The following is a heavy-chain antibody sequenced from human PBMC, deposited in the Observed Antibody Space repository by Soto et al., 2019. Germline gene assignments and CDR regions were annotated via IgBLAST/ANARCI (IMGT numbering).Heavy chain of an antibody. D-gene: IGHD5-12*01. Sequence: QVQLVQSGAEVKTSGASVKVSCKASGYTFSANDINWVRQAPGQGLEWMGRRNPKSGNTGYAEEFQGRVTLTRNTSISTAYMELSSLKSEDTAMYYCTRPKSSGHNTLDYWGQGTLLTVSS. J-gene: IGHJ4*02. CDR3: TRPKSSGHNTLDY. CDR1: GYTFSAND. V-gene: IGHV1-8*01. CDR2: RNPKSGNT.